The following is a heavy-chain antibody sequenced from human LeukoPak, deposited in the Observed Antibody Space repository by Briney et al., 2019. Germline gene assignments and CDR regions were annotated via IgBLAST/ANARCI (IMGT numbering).Heavy chain of an antibody. V-gene: IGHV4-31*03. D-gene: IGHD2-8*01. CDR3: ARGLYSIVDY. CDR1: GGSISSGGYY. J-gene: IGHJ4*02. Sequence: PSETLSLTCTVSGGSISSGGYYWSWIRQHPGKGLEWMGYIDYSGRTYYNPSLKSRVTISRDTSKNQLSLKLSSVTAADTAVYDCARGLYSIVDYWGQGTLVTVSS. CDR2: IDYSGRT.